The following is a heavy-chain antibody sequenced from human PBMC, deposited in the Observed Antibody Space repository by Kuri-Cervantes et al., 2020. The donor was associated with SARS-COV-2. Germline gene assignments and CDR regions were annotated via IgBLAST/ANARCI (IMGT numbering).Heavy chain of an antibody. D-gene: IGHD5-24*01. CDR3: GRVSWLPLWRRYSDS. Sequence: SCAVSGVSVSGGTYYWSWIRQPAGKGLEWIGHLDTSGSTTYNPSLKSRVLISIDTSKNQVSLRLTSATAADTAVYYCGRVSWLPLWRRYSDSWGQGTLVTVSS. V-gene: IGHV4-61*09. CDR1: GVSVSGGTYY. CDR2: LDTSGST. J-gene: IGHJ4*02.